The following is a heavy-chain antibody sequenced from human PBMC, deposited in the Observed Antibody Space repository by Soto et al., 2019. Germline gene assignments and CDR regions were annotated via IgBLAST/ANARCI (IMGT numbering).Heavy chain of an antibody. V-gene: IGHV1-69*18. CDR2: IIPLLDTP. Sequence: QVQLVQSGTEVKRPGSSVKVSCKASGDSFATSTFSWVRQTPGQGLEWMGTIIPLLDTPDYAQKFQGSVTITADESTSTVYMELNSLRSDDAAVHYCARAVGTGVFDYWGQGTLVTVSS. J-gene: IGHJ4*02. CDR3: ARAVGTGVFDY. CDR1: GDSFATST. D-gene: IGHD1-1*01.